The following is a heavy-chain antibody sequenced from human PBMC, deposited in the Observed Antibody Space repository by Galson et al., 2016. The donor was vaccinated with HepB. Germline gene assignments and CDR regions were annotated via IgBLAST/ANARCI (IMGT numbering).Heavy chain of an antibody. V-gene: IGHV5-10-1*01. Sequence: QSGAEVKKPGESLRISCKGSGYSFGSYWISWVRQMPGKGLEWMGKIDPSDSTTNYSPSFQGHVTISAEKSISTAYLQWSSLKASDNAVYYCATDRAIFGMDVWGQGTTVTVS. J-gene: IGHJ6*02. CDR3: ATDRAIFGMDV. CDR1: GYSFGSYW. D-gene: IGHD3-3*02. CDR2: IDPSDSTT.